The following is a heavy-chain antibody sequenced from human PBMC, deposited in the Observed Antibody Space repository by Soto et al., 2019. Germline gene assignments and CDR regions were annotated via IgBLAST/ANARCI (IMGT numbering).Heavy chain of an antibody. D-gene: IGHD6-6*01. J-gene: IGHJ4*02. Sequence: PSETLSLTCSVSSASLSSSTYYWSWIRQPPGRGPEWIGSIYYSGNTYYKPSLKSRVSISIDTSRNQFSLKLTSVTAAATGVYYCASSSPFHYWGPGILVTVSS. CDR1: SASLSSSTYY. CDR3: ASSSPFHY. V-gene: IGHV4-39*01. CDR2: IYYSGNT.